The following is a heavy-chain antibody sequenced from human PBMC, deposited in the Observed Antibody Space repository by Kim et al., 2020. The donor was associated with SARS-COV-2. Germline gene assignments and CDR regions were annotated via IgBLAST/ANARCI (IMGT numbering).Heavy chain of an antibody. CDR2: IYYRGTT. V-gene: IGHV4-31*02. CDR1: GGSIRGGGYY. CDR3: ARVAGYYYGSESYSLDY. Sequence: SQTLSLSCSVSGGSIRGGGYYWSWIRQRSGQGLEWIGYIYYRGTTYYNPSLKSRVTISIDTSNNQFFLKLSSVTAADTAVYYCARVAGYYYGSESYSLDY. J-gene: IGHJ4*01. D-gene: IGHD3-10*01.